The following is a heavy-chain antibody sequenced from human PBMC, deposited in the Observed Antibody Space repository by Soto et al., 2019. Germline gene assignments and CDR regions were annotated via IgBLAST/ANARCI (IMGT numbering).Heavy chain of an antibody. D-gene: IGHD3-10*01. CDR2: ISYDGSNK. V-gene: IGHV3-30*18. CDR1: GFTFSSYG. Sequence: PGGSLRLSCAASGFTFSSYGMHWVRQAPGKGLEWVAVISYDGSNKYYADSVKGRFTISRDNSKNTLYLQMNSLRAEDTAVYYCAKSSGVATPGHFDYWGQGTLVTVSS. CDR3: AKSSGVATPGHFDY. J-gene: IGHJ4*02.